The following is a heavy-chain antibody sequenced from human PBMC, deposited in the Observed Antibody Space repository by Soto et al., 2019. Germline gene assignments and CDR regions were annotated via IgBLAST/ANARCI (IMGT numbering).Heavy chain of an antibody. J-gene: IGHJ6*03. Sequence: SVKVSCKASGGTFSSYTISWVRQAPGQGLEWMGRIIPILGIANYAQKFQGRVTITADKSTSTAYMELSSLRSEDTAVYYCARALGTEVDYYYYYYMDVWGKGTTVTVSS. CDR2: IIPILGIA. V-gene: IGHV1-69*02. D-gene: IGHD1-1*01. CDR3: ARALGTEVDYYYYYYMDV. CDR1: GGTFSSYT.